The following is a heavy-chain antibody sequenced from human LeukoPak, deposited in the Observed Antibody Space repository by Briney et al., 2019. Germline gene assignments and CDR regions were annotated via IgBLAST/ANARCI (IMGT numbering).Heavy chain of an antibody. J-gene: IGHJ4*02. Sequence: RTSETLSLTCTVSGGSVNTILQYWGWIRLSPGKGLEWIGSIYYSGAAYYNPSLNSRVTMSVDTSKNQFSLKFYFVTASDTAVYFCTRRGDAKGFYPEGFDYWGQGILVTVSS. CDR1: GGSVNTILQY. CDR3: TRRGDAKGFYPEGFDY. V-gene: IGHV4-39*01. D-gene: IGHD2-8*01. CDR2: IYYSGAA.